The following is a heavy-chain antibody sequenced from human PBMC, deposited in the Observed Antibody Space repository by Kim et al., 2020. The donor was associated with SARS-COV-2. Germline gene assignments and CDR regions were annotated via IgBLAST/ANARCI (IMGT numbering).Heavy chain of an antibody. D-gene: IGHD3-22*01. V-gene: IGHV1-3*01. CDR2: INAGNGNT. J-gene: IGHJ4*02. CDR3: ASSGSPYDSSGYFDY. CDR1: GYTFTSYA. Sequence: ASVKVSCKASGYTFTSYAMHWVRQAPGQRLEWMGCINAGNGNTKYSQKFQGRVTITRYTSASTAYMELSSLRSEDTAVYYCASSGSPYDSSGYFDYWGQGTLVTVSS.